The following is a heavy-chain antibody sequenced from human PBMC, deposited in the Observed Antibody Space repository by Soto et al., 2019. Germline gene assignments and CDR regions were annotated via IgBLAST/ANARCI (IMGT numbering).Heavy chain of an antibody. Sequence: QVQLVQSGAEVKKPGASVKVSCKASGYTFTSYAMHWVRQAPGQRLEWMGWINAGNGNTKYSQKFQGRVTITRDTAARTAYMELSSLRSEDTAVYYCARSAVATIEQRNWFDPWGQGTLVTVSS. CDR3: ARSAVATIEQRNWFDP. CDR1: GYTFTSYA. CDR2: INAGNGNT. D-gene: IGHD5-12*01. J-gene: IGHJ5*02. V-gene: IGHV1-3*01.